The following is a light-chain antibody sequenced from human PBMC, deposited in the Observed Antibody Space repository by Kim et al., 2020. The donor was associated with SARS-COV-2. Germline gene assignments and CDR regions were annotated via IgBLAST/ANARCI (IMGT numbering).Light chain of an antibody. CDR3: QQYGTSPT. CDR2: GAS. CDR1: QSVGSSY. J-gene: IGKJ1*01. Sequence: EIVLTQSPGTLSLSPGERATLSCRASQSVGSSYLAWYQQKPGQAPRLLIYGASSRATGIPARFSGSGSGTDFTLTISRLEPEDFAVYYCQQYGTSPTFGQGTKVEIK. V-gene: IGKV3-20*01.